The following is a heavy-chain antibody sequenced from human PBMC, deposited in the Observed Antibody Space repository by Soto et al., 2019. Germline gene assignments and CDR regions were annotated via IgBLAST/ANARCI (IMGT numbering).Heavy chain of an antibody. CDR1: GGTFSSYA. Sequence: QVQLVQSGAEVKKPGSSVKVSCKASGGTFSSYAISWVRQAPGQGLEWMGGIIPIFGTANYAQKFQGRVTITADKSTSTAYMELSSLRSEDTAVYYCARGVGYSSGWYAPEYFQHWGQGTLVTVSS. J-gene: IGHJ1*01. V-gene: IGHV1-69*06. CDR3: ARGVGYSSGWYAPEYFQH. D-gene: IGHD6-19*01. CDR2: IIPIFGTA.